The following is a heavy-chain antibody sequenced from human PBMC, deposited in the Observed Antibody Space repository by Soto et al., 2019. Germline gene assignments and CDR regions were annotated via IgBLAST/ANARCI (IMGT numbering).Heavy chain of an antibody. CDR2: IWYDGINK. V-gene: IGHV3-33*01. CDR1: GFNFSTYG. Sequence: QVQLVESGGGVVQPGRSLRLSCAASGFNFSTYGMHWVRQAPGKGLVWVAVIWYDGINKYYVDSVKGRFTISRDNFKNTLYLQMNRLRAEDTAVYYCARAGRSIAARGLNYWGQGTLVTVSS. J-gene: IGHJ4*02. D-gene: IGHD6-6*01. CDR3: ARAGRSIAARGLNY.